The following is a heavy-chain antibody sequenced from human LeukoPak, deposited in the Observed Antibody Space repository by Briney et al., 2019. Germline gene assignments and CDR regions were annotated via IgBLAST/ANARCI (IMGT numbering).Heavy chain of an antibody. CDR2: FSATDGSA. D-gene: IGHD6-13*01. Sequence: GGSLRLSCAASGFTVSSYGMTWVRQAPGKGLEWVSAFSATDGSAQYAESVRGRFTISRDNSKNSLYLQMNSLRDEDTAVYFCAKARIAAAGTGAFDVWGQGTLVTVSS. V-gene: IGHV3-23*01. CDR1: GFTVSSYG. J-gene: IGHJ4*02. CDR3: AKARIAAAGTGAFDV.